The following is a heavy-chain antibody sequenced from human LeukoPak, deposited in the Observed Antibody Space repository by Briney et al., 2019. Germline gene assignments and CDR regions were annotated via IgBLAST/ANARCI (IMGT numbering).Heavy chain of an antibody. D-gene: IGHD3-3*01. CDR1: GFTVSSNY. J-gene: IGHJ5*02. CDR2: IYSGGST. CDR3: GRGVTIFGVVIKWFDP. V-gene: IGHV3-53*01. Sequence: EGSLRLSCAASGFTVSSNYMSWVRQAPGQGLEWVSAIYSGGSTYYADSVKGRFTISRDNSKNTLYLQMNSLRAEDTAVYCCGRGVTIFGVVIKWFDPWGQGTLVTVSS.